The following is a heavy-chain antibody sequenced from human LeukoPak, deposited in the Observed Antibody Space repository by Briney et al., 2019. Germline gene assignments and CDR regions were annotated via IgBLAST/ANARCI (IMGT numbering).Heavy chain of an antibody. CDR1: GDSVSSNSAA. CDR3: AGGYSSGGKWFDP. D-gene: IGHD6-19*01. J-gene: IGHJ5*02. Sequence: SQTLSLTCAISGDSVSSNSAAWNWIRQSPSRGLEWLGRTYYRSKWYNDYAVSVKSRITISPDTSKNQFSLQLSSVTPEDTAVYYCAGGYSSGGKWFDPWGQGTLVTVSS. V-gene: IGHV6-1*01. CDR2: TYYRSKWYN.